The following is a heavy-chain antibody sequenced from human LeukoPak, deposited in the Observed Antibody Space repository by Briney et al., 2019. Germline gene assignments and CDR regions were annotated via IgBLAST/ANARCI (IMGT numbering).Heavy chain of an antibody. J-gene: IGHJ5*01. V-gene: IGHV1-69*13. D-gene: IGHD5-12*01. CDR3: ARGGIVATIVRAWFDS. CDR1: GGTFSSYA. Sequence: SVTVSCKASGGTFSSYAISWVRQAPGQGLEWMGGIIPIFGTANYAQKFQGRVTITADESTSTAYMELSSLRSEDTAVYYCARGGIVATIVRAWFDSWGQGTLVTVSS. CDR2: IIPIFGTA.